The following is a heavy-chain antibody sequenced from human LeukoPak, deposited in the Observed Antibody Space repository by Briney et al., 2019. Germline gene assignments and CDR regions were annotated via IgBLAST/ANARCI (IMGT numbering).Heavy chain of an antibody. J-gene: IGHJ5*02. CDR3: ARGRIAARRRSNNWFDP. CDR1: DGSISSYY. Sequence: SETLSLTCTVSDGSISSYYWSWIRQPAGKGLEWIGRIYTSGSTNYNPSLKSRVTMSVDTSKNQFSLKLSSVTAADTAVYYCARGRIAARRRSNNWFDPWGQGTLVTVSS. CDR2: IYTSGST. D-gene: IGHD6-6*01. V-gene: IGHV4-4*07.